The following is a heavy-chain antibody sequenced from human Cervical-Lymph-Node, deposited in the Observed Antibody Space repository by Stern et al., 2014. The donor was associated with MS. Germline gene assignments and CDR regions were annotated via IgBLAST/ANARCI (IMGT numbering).Heavy chain of an antibody. CDR3: AKADDYAAGIDA. CDR2: LGWNSEGR. V-gene: IGHV3-9*01. CDR1: GFKFDDFA. D-gene: IGHD3-16*01. Sequence: EVQLVESGGGMVQPGRSLRLSCEASGFKFDDFAMHWVRQAPGKGLEWVSGLGWNSEGRGYADSVQGRFTISRDNAKSSLYLRMNSLTAEDTALYYCAKADDYAAGIDAWGQGTLVVVSS. J-gene: IGHJ5*02.